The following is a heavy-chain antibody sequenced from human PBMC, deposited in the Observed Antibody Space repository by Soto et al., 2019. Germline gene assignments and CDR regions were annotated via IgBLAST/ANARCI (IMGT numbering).Heavy chain of an antibody. CDR3: ATRSGSYYDEYFQH. J-gene: IGHJ1*01. Sequence: GASVKVSCKVSGYTLTELSMHWVRQAPGKGLEWMGGFDPEDGETIYAQKFQGRVTMTEDTSTDTAYMELSSLRSEDTAVYYCATRSGSYYDEYFQHWGQGTLVTVSS. CDR1: GYTLTELS. D-gene: IGHD1-26*01. V-gene: IGHV1-24*01. CDR2: FDPEDGET.